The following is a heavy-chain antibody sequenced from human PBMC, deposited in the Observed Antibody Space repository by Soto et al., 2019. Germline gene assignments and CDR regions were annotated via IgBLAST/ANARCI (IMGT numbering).Heavy chain of an antibody. CDR2: ISYSGST. Sequence: QVQLQESGPGLVKPSQTLSLTCTVSGGSISSGNYYWRWIRQPPGKGLEWIGFISYSGSTYYSASLKIRFTISVDTSKNHFSLNLSFVTAADTAVYYCATMGTPATGLYYFDYWGQGTLVTVSS. CDR3: ATMGTPATGLYYFDY. CDR1: GGSISSGNYY. D-gene: IGHD1-7*01. J-gene: IGHJ4*02. V-gene: IGHV4-30-4*01.